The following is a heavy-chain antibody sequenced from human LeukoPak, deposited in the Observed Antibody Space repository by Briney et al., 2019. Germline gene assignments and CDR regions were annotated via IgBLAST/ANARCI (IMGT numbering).Heavy chain of an antibody. J-gene: IGHJ4*02. D-gene: IGHD6-19*01. V-gene: IGHV4-34*01. CDR1: GGSFSGYY. CDR2: INHSGST. Sequence: PSETLSLTCADYGGSFSGYYWSWIRQPPGKGLEWIGEINHSGSTNYNPSLKSRVTISVDTSKNQFSLKLSSVTAADTAVYYCAREQWLAYYFDYWGQGTLVTVSS. CDR3: AREQWLAYYFDY.